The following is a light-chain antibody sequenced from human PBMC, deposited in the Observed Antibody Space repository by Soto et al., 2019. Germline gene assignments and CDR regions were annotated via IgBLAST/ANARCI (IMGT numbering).Light chain of an antibody. V-gene: IGLV2-23*02. J-gene: IGLJ2*01. CDR1: SSDVGIYDY. CDR3: CSYAGSSTLV. CDR2: EVT. Sequence: QSALTQPASVSGSPGQSISISCTGTSSDVGIYDYVSWYQHHPGKAPKLMVYEVTNRPSGVSNRFSGSKSGNTASLTISGLQAEDEADYYCCSYAGSSTLVFGGGTKLTVL.